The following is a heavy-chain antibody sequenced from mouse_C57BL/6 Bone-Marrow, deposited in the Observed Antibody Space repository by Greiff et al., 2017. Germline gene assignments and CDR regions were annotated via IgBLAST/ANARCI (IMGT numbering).Heavy chain of an antibody. CDR1: GFTFSDFY. Sequence: EVQGVESGGGLVQSGRSLRLSCATSGFTFSDFYMEWVRQAPGKGLEWLAASRNKANDYTTEYSASVKGRFIVSRDTAQSILYLQMNALRAEDTAIYYCARDAYYWYFDGWGTGTTVTVSS. J-gene: IGHJ1*03. CDR2: SRNKANDYTT. V-gene: IGHV7-1*01. CDR3: ARDAYYWYFDG.